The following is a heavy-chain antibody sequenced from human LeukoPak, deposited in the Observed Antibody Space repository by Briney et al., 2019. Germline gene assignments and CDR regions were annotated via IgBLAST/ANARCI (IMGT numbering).Heavy chain of an antibody. Sequence: GGSLRLSCTASGFTFGDYAMSWVRQAPGKGLEWVGFIRSKAYGGTTEYAASVKGRLTISRDDSKSIAYLQMNSLKTEDTAVYYCTRDPNGIAVAFFDYWGQGTLVTVSS. CDR2: IRSKAYGGTT. D-gene: IGHD6-19*01. CDR1: GFTFGDYA. CDR3: TRDPNGIAVAFFDY. J-gene: IGHJ4*02. V-gene: IGHV3-49*04.